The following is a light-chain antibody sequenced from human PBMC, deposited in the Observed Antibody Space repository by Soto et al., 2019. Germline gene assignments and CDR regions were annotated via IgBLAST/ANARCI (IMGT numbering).Light chain of an antibody. Sequence: FMLTQPHSVSESPGKTVTISCTRSSGSIANNYVQWYHQRPGSAPTTVIYEDNQRPSGVPDRFSGSIDSSSNSASLTISGLKTEDEAIYYCQSYDSSNGGVFGGGTKLTVL. CDR1: SGSIANNY. CDR2: EDN. J-gene: IGLJ3*02. CDR3: QSYDSSNGGV. V-gene: IGLV6-57*03.